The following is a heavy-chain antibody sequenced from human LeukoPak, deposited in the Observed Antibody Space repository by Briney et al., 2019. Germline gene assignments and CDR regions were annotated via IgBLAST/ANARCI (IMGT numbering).Heavy chain of an antibody. D-gene: IGHD2-15*01. J-gene: IGHJ5*02. CDR2: INPNSGGT. Sequence: ASVKVSCKASGYTFTGYYMHWVRQAPGQGLEWMGWINPNSGGTNYAQKFQGGVTMTRDTSNSTAYMELSRLRSDDTAVYYCASDFVVVVAAIVRGWFDPWGQGTLVTVSS. V-gene: IGHV1-2*02. CDR3: ASDFVVVVAAIVRGWFDP. CDR1: GYTFTGYY.